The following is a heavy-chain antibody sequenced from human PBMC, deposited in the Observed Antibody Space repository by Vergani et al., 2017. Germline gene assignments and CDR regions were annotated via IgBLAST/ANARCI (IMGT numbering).Heavy chain of an antibody. CDR1: GFTLCNYD. J-gene: IGHJ4*02. CDR3: AKHFRGWGIDY. CDR2: IQFNGSNQ. V-gene: IGHV3-30*02. Sequence: QVQLLESGGGVVQRGGSLRLSCATSGFTLCNYDMQWIRQGPGKGLEFVTFIQFNGSNQYYADSVKGRFTLSRDFSKNTLYLQMNSPRTDDTATYYCAKHFRGWGIDYWGQGNQVIVSS. D-gene: IGHD3-16*01.